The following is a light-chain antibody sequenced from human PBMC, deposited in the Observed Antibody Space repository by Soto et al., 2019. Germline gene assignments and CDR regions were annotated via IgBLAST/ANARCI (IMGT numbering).Light chain of an antibody. V-gene: IGKV1-8*01. CDR3: QQYYSYPRT. CDR1: QGISSY. Sequence: AIRMTQSPSSFSASTGDRVTITCRASQGISSYLAWYQQKPWKAPKLLIYAASTLQSGVPSRFSGSVSGTDFTLTISCLQSEDFATYYCQQYYSYPRTFGQGTKVEIK. CDR2: AAS. J-gene: IGKJ1*01.